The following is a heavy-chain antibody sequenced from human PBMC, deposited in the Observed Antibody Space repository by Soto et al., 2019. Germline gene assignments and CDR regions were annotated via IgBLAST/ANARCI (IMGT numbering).Heavy chain of an antibody. Sequence: TETLTLTCAASGGSISSSNWWRWVCQTPRKGLEWIGEIYHSGSTNYNPSLKSRVTISVDKSKNQFSLKLSSVTAADTAVYYCARAGDLVVPAAMPIVYYYGMDVWGQGTTVT. CDR2: IYHSGST. D-gene: IGHD2-2*01. J-gene: IGHJ6*02. CDR3: ARAGDLVVPAAMPIVYYYGMDV. CDR1: GGSISSSNW. V-gene: IGHV4-4*02.